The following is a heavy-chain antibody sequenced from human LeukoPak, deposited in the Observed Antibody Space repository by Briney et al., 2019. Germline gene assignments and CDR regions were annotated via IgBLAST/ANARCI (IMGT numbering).Heavy chain of an antibody. J-gene: IGHJ6*03. D-gene: IGHD3-22*01. CDR2: ISVYNGHT. CDR3: ARGFYDSSGYLHYYYYYMDV. CDR1: GYTFTSYG. V-gene: IGHV1-18*01. Sequence: ASVKVSCKASGYTFTSYGISWVRQAPGQGLEWMGWISVYNGHTNYAQKLQGRVTMTRDMSTSTVYMELSSLRSEDTAVYYCARGFYDSSGYLHYYYYYMDVWGKGTTVTVSS.